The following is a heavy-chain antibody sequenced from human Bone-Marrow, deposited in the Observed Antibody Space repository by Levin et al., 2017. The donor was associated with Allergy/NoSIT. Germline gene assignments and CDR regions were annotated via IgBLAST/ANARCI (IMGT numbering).Heavy chain of an antibody. CDR2: IHPRDSET. Sequence: GESLKISCKASGYRFTGFWIGWARQMPGKGPEWMGLIHPRDSETRYSPSFQGQVPMSVDTPITTAYLQWSSLKASDTAIYYCARRLYSFDGSAAGFDLWGQGTLVTVSS. D-gene: IGHD2-21*01. CDR1: GYRFTGFW. J-gene: IGHJ5*02. CDR3: ARRLYSFDGSAAGFDL. V-gene: IGHV5-51*01.